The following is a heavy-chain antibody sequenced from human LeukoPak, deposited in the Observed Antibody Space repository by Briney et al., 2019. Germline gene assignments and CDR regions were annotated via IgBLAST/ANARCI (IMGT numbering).Heavy chain of an antibody. CDR1: GGSIGSYY. D-gene: IGHD3-9*01. V-gene: IGHV4-59*01. CDR2: IYYSGST. CDR3: ARASGDILTGYYVLSY. J-gene: IGHJ4*02. Sequence: SETLSLTCTVSGGSIGSYYWSWIRQPPGKGLEWIGYIYYSGSTNYNPSLKSRVTISVDTSKNQFSLKLSSVTAADTAVYYCARASGDILTGYYVLSYWGQGTLVTVSS.